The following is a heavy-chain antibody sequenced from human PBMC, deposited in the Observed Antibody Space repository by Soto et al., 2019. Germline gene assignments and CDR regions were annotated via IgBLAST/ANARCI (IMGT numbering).Heavy chain of an antibody. D-gene: IGHD4-17*01. Sequence: SETLSLTCTVSGGSISSGGYYWSWIRQHPGKGLEWIGYIYYSGSTYYNPSLKSRVTISVDTSKNQFSLKLSSVTAADTAVYYCARSTTVTTDSAYYFDYWGQGTLVTVSS. CDR1: GGSISSGGYY. V-gene: IGHV4-31*03. CDR3: ARSTTVTTDSAYYFDY. CDR2: IYYSGST. J-gene: IGHJ4*02.